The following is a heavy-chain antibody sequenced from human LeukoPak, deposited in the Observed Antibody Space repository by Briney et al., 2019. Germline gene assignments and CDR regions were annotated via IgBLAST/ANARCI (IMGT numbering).Heavy chain of an antibody. J-gene: IGHJ4*02. V-gene: IGHV4-34*01. D-gene: IGHD2-15*01. CDR2: IYESGTT. CDR3: ARGAWATRLGS. Sequence: SETLSLTCAVYGESLNSYYWRWVRQPPGEGLEWIGEIYESGTTKYNPSLKSRVTISMVPSKQQFSLSLSSVTAADTAVYYCARGAWATRLGSWGLGTPVIVSS. CDR1: GESLNSYY.